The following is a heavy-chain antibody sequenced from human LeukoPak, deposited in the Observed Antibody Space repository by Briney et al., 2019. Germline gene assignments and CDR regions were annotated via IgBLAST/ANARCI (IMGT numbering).Heavy chain of an antibody. D-gene: IGHD2-15*01. J-gene: IGHJ4*02. CDR1: GFTVSSNY. CDR2: ILGGGGT. V-gene: IGHV3-66*01. Sequence: GGSLRLSCAASGFTVSSNYMTWVRQAPGKGLEWVSVILGGGGTYYADSVKGRFTISRDNSKNTLYLQMNSLRAEDTAVYYCARARQYCSGGTCYSYYFDYWGPGTLVTVSS. CDR3: ARARQYCSGGTCYSYYFDY.